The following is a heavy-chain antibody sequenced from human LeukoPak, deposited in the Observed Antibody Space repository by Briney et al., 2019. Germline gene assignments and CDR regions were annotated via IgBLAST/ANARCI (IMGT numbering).Heavy chain of an antibody. CDR1: GGSFSGYY. Sequence: SETLSPTCAVYGGSFSGYYWSWIRQPPGKGLEWIGEINHSGSTNYNPSLKSRVTISVDTSKNQFSLKLSSVTAADTAVYYCAKAALDGYWYFDLWGRGTLVTVSS. CDR3: AKAALDGYWYFDL. J-gene: IGHJ2*01. CDR2: INHSGST. V-gene: IGHV4-34*01.